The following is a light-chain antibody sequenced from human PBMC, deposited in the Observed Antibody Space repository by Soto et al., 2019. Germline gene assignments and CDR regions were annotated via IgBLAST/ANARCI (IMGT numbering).Light chain of an antibody. CDR1: SSNIGNNY. CDR2: DNN. Sequence: QSVLTQPPSVSAAPGQKVTISCSGSSSNIGNNYVSWYQQLPGTAPKLLIYDNNKRPSGIPDRFSGSKSGTSATLGITGLQTGDEADYYCGTCDSSLSASNWVFGGGTKLTVL. J-gene: IGLJ3*02. V-gene: IGLV1-51*01. CDR3: GTCDSSLSASNWV.